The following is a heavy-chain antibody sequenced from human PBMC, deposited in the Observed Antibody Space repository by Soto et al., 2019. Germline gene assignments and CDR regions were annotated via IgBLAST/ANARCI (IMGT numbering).Heavy chain of an antibody. CDR2: ISASGGIT. CDR1: GFTFSTYA. V-gene: IGHV3-23*01. D-gene: IGHD6-13*01. CDR3: AKLRESAAAGHFDY. J-gene: IGHJ4*02. Sequence: EVQLLESGGGLVQSGGSLRLSCAASGFTFSTYAMTWVRQAPGKGLEWVSVISASGGITYYADSVKGRFTISRDNSKNTLYVQMTSLRVEDTALYYCAKLRESAAAGHFDYWGQGTLVTVSS.